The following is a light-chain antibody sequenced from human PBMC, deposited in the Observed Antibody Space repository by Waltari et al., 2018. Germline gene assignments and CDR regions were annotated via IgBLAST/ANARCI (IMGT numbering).Light chain of an antibody. Sequence: CRASQSVYTTYLAWYQQKPGQAPRLLIYSSSNRATGIPDRFSGSGSGTDFTLTISRPEPGDFAVYYCQQYGTSPWTFGQGTKVEIK. CDR2: SSS. CDR1: QSVYTTY. CDR3: QQYGTSPWT. J-gene: IGKJ1*01. V-gene: IGKV3-20*01.